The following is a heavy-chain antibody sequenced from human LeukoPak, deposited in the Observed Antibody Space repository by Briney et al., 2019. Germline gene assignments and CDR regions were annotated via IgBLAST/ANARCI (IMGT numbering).Heavy chain of an antibody. CDR2: IYYSGST. CDR3: ARGHGYLDY. D-gene: IGHD5-24*01. J-gene: IGHJ4*02. V-gene: IGHV4-59*01. CDR1: GGSIRSYY. Sequence: SETLSLTCSVSGGSIRSYYWSWIRQPPGKGLEWIGSIYYSGSTNYNPSLKSRVTISVDTSKNQFSLKLSSVTAAGTAVYYCARGHGYLDYWGQGTLVTVSS.